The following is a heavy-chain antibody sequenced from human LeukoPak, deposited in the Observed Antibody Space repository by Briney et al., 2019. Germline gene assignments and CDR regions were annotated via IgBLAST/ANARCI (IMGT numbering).Heavy chain of an antibody. CDR2: IFYSGST. Sequence: RSETLSLTCTVSPGSISSSSYYWGWIRQPPGKGLEWIGTIFYSGSTYYNPSLKSRVTISVDTSKNQFSLKLSSVTAADTAVYYCARSGIAVAGHDAFDIWGQGTMVTVSS. D-gene: IGHD6-19*01. J-gene: IGHJ3*02. V-gene: IGHV4-39*07. CDR3: ARSGIAVAGHDAFDI. CDR1: PGSISSSSYY.